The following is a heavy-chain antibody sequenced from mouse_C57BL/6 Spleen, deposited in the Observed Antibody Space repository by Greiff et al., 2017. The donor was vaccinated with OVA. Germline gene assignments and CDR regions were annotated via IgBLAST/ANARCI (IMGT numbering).Heavy chain of an antibody. D-gene: IGHD1-1*01. CDR1: GYAFSSSW. Sequence: QVQLQQSGPELVKPGASVKISCKASGYAFSSSWMNWVKQRPGKGLEWIGRIYPGDGDTNYNGKFKGKATLTADKSSSPAYMQLSSLTSEDSAVYFCARDYYGSKYFDYWGQGTTLTVSS. CDR3: ARDYYGSKYFDY. V-gene: IGHV1-82*01. J-gene: IGHJ2*01. CDR2: IYPGDGDT.